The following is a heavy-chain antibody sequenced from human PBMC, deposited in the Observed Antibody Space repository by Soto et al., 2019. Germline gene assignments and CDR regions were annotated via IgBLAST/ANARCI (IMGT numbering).Heavy chain of an antibody. CDR3: GGGLCSGWYDS. V-gene: IGHV4-59*01. Sequence: SETLSLTCTVSGGSISSYYWSWIRQPPGKGLEWIGYIYYSGSTNYNPSLKSRVTISVDASKNQFSLKLSSVTAADTAGYYCGGGLCSGWYDSWGQGTLVTVSS. D-gene: IGHD6-19*01. CDR1: GGSISSYY. J-gene: IGHJ5*01. CDR2: IYYSGST.